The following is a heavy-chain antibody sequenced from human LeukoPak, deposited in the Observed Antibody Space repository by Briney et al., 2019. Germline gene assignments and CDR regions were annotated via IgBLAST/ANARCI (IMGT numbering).Heavy chain of an antibody. CDR3: ARHLFTGYYYDSSGYPPHAFDI. J-gene: IGHJ3*02. CDR1: GLSFTSYW. V-gene: IGHV5-51*01. CDR2: IYPGDSDI. Sequence: PGESLKISCKGVGLSFTSYWIGWVRQLPGKGLEWMGVIYPGDSDIRYIPSFQGQVTISADKAISTAYLQWSSLKASDTAMYYCARHLFTGYYYDSSGYPPHAFDIWGQGTMVTVSS. D-gene: IGHD3-22*01.